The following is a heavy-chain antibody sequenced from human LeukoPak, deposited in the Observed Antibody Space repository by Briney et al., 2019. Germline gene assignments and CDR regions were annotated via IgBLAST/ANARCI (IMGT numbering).Heavy chain of an antibody. CDR1: GGSLRGNY. CDR3: ARGMAPSDY. Sequence: SETLSLTCAVYGGSLRGNYWSWIRQPPGKGLEWIGEINYSGSANYRPSLKSRVTISVDTSKNQFSLKLSSVTAADTAVYYCARGMAPSDYWGQGTLVTVSS. V-gene: IGHV4-34*01. CDR2: INYSGSA. D-gene: IGHD5-24*01. J-gene: IGHJ4*02.